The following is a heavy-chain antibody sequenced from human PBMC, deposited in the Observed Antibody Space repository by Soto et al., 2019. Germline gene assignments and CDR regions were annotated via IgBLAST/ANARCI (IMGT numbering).Heavy chain of an antibody. Sequence: GESLKISCKGSGYSFTSYWIGWVRQMPGKGLEWMGIIYPGDSDTRYSPSFQGQVTISADKSISTAYLQWSSLKASDTAMYYCASTSIAAAGKDYNWIDPWGQGTLVTVSS. CDR1: GYSFTSYW. V-gene: IGHV5-51*01. J-gene: IGHJ5*02. CDR3: ASTSIAAAGKDYNWIDP. CDR2: IYPGDSDT. D-gene: IGHD6-13*01.